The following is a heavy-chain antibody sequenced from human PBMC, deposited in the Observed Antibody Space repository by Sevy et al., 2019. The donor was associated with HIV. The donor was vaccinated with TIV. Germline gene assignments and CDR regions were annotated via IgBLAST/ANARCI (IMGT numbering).Heavy chain of an antibody. CDR3: ARKGFGDYYDSSGYYDVFDI. J-gene: IGHJ3*02. D-gene: IGHD3-22*01. V-gene: IGHV1-69*13. Sequence: ASVKVSCKASGGTFSSYAISWVRQAPGQGLEWMGGIIPIFGTANYAQKFQGRVTITADESTSTAYMELSSLRSEDTAVYYCARKGFGDYYDSSGYYDVFDIWGQGTMVTVSS. CDR1: GGTFSSYA. CDR2: IIPIFGTA.